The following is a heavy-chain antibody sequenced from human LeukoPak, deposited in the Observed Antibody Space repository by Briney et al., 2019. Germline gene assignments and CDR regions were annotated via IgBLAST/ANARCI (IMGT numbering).Heavy chain of an antibody. CDR3: ATGMVRGFDY. Sequence: ASVKVSCKASGGTFSSYAISWVRQAPGLGLEWMGGIIPIFGTANYAQKFQGRVTITADESTSTAYMELSGLRSEDTAVYYCATGMVRGFDYWGQGTLVTVSS. D-gene: IGHD3-10*01. V-gene: IGHV1-69*13. CDR2: IIPIFGTA. CDR1: GGTFSSYA. J-gene: IGHJ4*02.